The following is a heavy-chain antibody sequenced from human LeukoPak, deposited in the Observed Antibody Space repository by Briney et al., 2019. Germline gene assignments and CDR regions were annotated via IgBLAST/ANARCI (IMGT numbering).Heavy chain of an antibody. Sequence: LPGGSLRPSCAASGFTFSNSAMSWVRQAPGKGLEWLSAISDSGGRIYYAGSAKGRFTSSRDNSKNTLYLQMNSLRAEDTAVYFCVKEGGTAAGWAEYWGQGTLVSVSS. D-gene: IGHD6-13*01. V-gene: IGHV3-23*01. CDR1: GFTFSNSA. CDR2: ISDSGGRI. J-gene: IGHJ4*02. CDR3: VKEGGTAAGWAEY.